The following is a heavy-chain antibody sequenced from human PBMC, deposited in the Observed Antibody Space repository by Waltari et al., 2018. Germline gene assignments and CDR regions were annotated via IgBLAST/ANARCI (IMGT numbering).Heavy chain of an antibody. CDR1: GFTFSSYS. CDR3: ARDHIGYFDL. CDR2: ISSSSSYI. V-gene: IGHV3-21*01. Sequence: EVQLVESGGGLVKPGGSLRLSCAASGFTFSSYSMNWVRQAPGKGLEWVSSISSSSSYICYADSVKGRFTISRDNAKNSLYLQMNSLRAEDTAVYYCARDHIGYFDLWGRGTLVTVSS. J-gene: IGHJ2*01.